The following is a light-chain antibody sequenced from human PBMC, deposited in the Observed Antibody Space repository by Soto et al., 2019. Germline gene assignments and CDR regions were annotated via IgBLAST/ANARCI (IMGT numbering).Light chain of an antibody. CDR3: QKYASAPPWT. Sequence: DIQMTQSPSSLSASVGDRVTITCRASQGISNYLAWYQQKPGKVPKLLIYAASTLHSGVPSRFSGSGSGTDFTLTISSLQPEDVATYYCQKYASAPPWTFGQGTKVDIK. J-gene: IGKJ1*01. CDR1: QGISNY. V-gene: IGKV1-27*01. CDR2: AAS.